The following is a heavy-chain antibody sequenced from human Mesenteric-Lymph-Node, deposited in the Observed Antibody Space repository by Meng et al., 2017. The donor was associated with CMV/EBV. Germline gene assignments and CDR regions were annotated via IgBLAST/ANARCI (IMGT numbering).Heavy chain of an antibody. CDR1: GFTFSTNW. CDR2: IYSAGST. D-gene: IGHD2-2*01. Sequence: GESLKISCAASGFTFSTNWMHWVRQAPGKGLEWVSVIYSAGSTYYADSVKGRFSISRDDSRNTLYLQMNSLRDEDTAVYYCASVGYYYGMDVWGQGTTVTVSS. CDR3: ASVGYYYGMDV. J-gene: IGHJ6*02. V-gene: IGHV3-53*01.